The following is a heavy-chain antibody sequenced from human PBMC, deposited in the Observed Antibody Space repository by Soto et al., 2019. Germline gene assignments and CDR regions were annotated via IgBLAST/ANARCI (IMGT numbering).Heavy chain of an antibody. V-gene: IGHV1-18*01. Sequence: QVQLVQSGGEMKKPGASVKVSCKASGYTFTNFGISWVRQAPGQGPEWVGWISAYNDERNYAQKFRGRVLMTTYTSTSTAYMELRTLTSDDTAVYYCARDYDIWGEDWFDPWGQGTLVTVSS. CDR2: ISAYNDER. CDR1: GYTFTNFG. D-gene: IGHD3-9*01. J-gene: IGHJ5*02. CDR3: ARDYDIWGEDWFDP.